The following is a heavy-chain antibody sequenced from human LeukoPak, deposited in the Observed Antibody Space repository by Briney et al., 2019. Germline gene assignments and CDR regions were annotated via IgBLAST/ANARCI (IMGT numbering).Heavy chain of an antibody. CDR1: GGTFSSYA. CDR2: IIPIPGIA. Sequence: GASVKVSCKASGGTFSSYAISWVRQAPGQGLEWMGRIIPIPGIANYAQTFQGRVTITADKSTSTAYMELSSLRSEDTAVYYCASGTYGDYIYKPYYYDGMDVWGQGSKVTVSS. D-gene: IGHD4-17*01. V-gene: IGHV1-69*04. CDR3: ASGTYGDYIYKPYYYDGMDV. J-gene: IGHJ6*02.